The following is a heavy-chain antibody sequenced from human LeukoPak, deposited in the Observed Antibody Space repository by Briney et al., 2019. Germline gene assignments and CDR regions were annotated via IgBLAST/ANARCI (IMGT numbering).Heavy chain of an antibody. J-gene: IGHJ2*01. V-gene: IGHV4-31*03. CDR3: ASHRTGKYYWYFDL. D-gene: IGHD1-1*01. CDR1: GGSISSDVYY. CDR2: IYYSGIT. Sequence: SETLTLTCTVSGGSISSDVYYWSWIRQDPGKGLEWIGYIYYSGITYYNPSLKSRVTISVDTSRNQFSLRVTSVTAADTAVYYCASHRTGKYYWYFDLWGRGTLVTVSS.